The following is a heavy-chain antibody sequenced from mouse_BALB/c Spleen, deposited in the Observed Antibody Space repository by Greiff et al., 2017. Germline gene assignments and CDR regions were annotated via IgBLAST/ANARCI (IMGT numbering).Heavy chain of an antibody. V-gene: IGHV6-6*02. CDR2: IRLKSNNYAT. CDR1: GFTFSNYW. J-gene: IGHJ2*01. CDR3: TRGYGSSYNFDY. D-gene: IGHD1-1*01. Sequence: EVKLVESGGGLVQPGGSMKLSCVASGFTFSNYWMNWVRQSPEKGLEWVAEIRLKSNNYATHYAESVKGRFTISRDDSKSSVYLQMNNLRAEDTGIYYCTRGYGSSYNFDYWGQGTTLTVSS.